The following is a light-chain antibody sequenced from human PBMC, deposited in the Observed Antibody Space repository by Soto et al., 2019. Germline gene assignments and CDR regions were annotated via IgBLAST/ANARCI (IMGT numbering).Light chain of an antibody. CDR2: GAS. CDR1: QDISHF. Sequence: DIQMTQSPCAMSASVGDRVTITCRASQDISHFLAWFQQKPGKVPQRLIYGASTSQSGVPSRFSGSGYGTELTLTISSLQPEDSATYYCLQHNSYPLTFGGGTKVEIK. J-gene: IGKJ4*01. V-gene: IGKV1-17*03. CDR3: LQHNSYPLT.